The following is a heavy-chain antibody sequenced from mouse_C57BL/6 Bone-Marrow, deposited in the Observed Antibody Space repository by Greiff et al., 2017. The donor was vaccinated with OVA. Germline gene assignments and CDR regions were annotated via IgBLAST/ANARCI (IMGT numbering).Heavy chain of an antibody. D-gene: IGHD2-2*01. CDR1: GYTFTDYY. Sequence: EVQLVESGPVLVKPGASVKMSCKASGYTFTDYYMNWVKQSHGKSLEWIGVINPYNGGTSYNQKFKGKATLTVDKSSSTAYMELNSLTSEDSAVYYCASYGSYFDYWGQGTTLTVSS. J-gene: IGHJ2*01. CDR2: INPYNGGT. V-gene: IGHV1-19*01. CDR3: ASYGSYFDY.